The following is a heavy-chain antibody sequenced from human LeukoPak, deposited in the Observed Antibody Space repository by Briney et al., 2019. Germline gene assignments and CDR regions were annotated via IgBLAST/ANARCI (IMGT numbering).Heavy chain of an antibody. J-gene: IGHJ4*02. Sequence: PSETLTLTCTVSGGSISSRSYYWGWIRQPPGKGLEWIGSIYYSGSTYSNPSLKSRMTMSVDTSKNHFSLKLSSVTAADTAVYYCARAHYGGNSKIDYWGQGTLVTVSS. CDR1: GGSISSRSYY. V-gene: IGHV4-39*07. D-gene: IGHD4-23*01. CDR2: IYYSGST. CDR3: ARAHYGGNSKIDY.